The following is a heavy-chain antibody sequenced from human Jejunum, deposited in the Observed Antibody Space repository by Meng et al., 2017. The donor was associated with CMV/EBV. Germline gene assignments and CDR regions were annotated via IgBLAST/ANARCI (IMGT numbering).Heavy chain of an antibody. CDR1: GFPFRTYG. CDR3: AKVGSYNHLDY. V-gene: IGHV3-23*01. J-gene: IGHJ4*02. Sequence: AASGFPFRTYGMSWVRQAPGKGLEWVSTISGSGTNTYYADSVKGRFTISRDSSKNTLFLQMNSLRAEDTAAYYCAKVGSYNHLDYWGQGPLVTVSS. D-gene: IGHD1-14*01. CDR2: ISGSGTNT.